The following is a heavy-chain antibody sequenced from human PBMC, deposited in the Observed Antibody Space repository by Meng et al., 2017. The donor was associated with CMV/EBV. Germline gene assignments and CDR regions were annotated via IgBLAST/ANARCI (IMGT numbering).Heavy chain of an antibody. D-gene: IGHD3-22*01. CDR3: ARGGGVVGAFDI. Sequence: ASVKVSCKASGYTFTSFDINWVRQAPGQGLEWMGWLNTNGGNTGFAQKFQGRVTITGDTPIRTAYMELSSLTSQDTAVYYCARGGGVVGAFDIWGRGTMVTVSS. V-gene: IGHV1-8*01. CDR2: LNTNGGNT. J-gene: IGHJ3*02. CDR1: GYTFTSFD.